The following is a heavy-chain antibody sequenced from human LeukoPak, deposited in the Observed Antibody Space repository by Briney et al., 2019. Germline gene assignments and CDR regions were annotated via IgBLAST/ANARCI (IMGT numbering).Heavy chain of an antibody. D-gene: IGHD4-11*01. J-gene: IGHJ5*02. CDR2: INHTTST. CDR1: GGSFSGYY. V-gene: IGHV4-34*01. Sequence: ASETLSLTCAVYGGSFSGYYWSWIRQPPAKGLERIWAINHTTSTNYRPYLKCRVTISLVQSTSQFSLRLPSAPASDTAIHHCARHPSRRTAVAPAGVDLWGQGTLVTVSS. CDR3: ARHPSRRTAVAPAGVDL.